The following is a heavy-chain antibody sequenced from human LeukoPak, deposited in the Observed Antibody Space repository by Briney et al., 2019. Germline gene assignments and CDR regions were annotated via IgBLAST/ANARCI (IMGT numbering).Heavy chain of an antibody. D-gene: IGHD3-16*01. CDR3: AKDQMIRWGSPIDDY. J-gene: IGHJ4*02. CDR2: ISYDGSNK. CDR1: GFTFSSNG. Sequence: GRSLRLSCATSGFTFSSNGMHWVRQAPGKGLEWVAVISYDGSNKYYADSVKGQFTISRDNSKNTLYLQMNSLRAEDTAVYYCAKDQMIRWGSPIDDYWGQGTLVTVSS. V-gene: IGHV3-30*18.